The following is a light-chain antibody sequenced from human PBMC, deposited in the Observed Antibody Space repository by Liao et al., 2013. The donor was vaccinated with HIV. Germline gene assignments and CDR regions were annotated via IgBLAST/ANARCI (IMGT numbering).Light chain of an antibody. CDR1: NIGSKS. V-gene: IGLV3-21*04. CDR2: YDR. J-gene: IGLJ3*02. Sequence: SYELTQPPSVSVAPGKTARITCGGNNIGSKSVHWYQQKPGQAPMLVIFYDRDRPSGVPERFSGSKSGRTATLTISRVEAGDEADYYCQVWGTTTDHWVFGGGTKLTVL. CDR3: QVWGTTTDHWV.